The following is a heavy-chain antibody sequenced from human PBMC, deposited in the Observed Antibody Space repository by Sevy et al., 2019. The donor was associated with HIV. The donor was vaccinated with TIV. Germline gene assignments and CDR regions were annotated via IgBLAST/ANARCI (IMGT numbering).Heavy chain of an antibody. D-gene: IGHD3-3*01. CDR2: ISSSGSTI. CDR3: ASVAGGIFGVANDAFDI. Sequence: GGSLRLSCAASGFTFSSYEMNWVRQAPGKGLEWVSYISSSGSTIYYADSVKGRFTISRDNAKNSLYLQMNSLRAEDTTVYYCASVAGGIFGVANDAFDIWGQGTMVTVSS. V-gene: IGHV3-48*03. CDR1: GFTFSSYE. J-gene: IGHJ3*02.